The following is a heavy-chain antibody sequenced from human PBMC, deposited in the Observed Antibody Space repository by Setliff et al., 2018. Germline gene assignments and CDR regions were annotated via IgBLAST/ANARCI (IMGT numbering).Heavy chain of an antibody. J-gene: IGHJ4*02. Sequence: SETLSLTCTVSGDYISSQYWSWIRQPPGKGLEWIGYISNRGSTDYNPSLKSRVTISEDTSRSQFSLKLTSVTTADTAVYYCARGGGYYLDLWGRECWSPSPQ. CDR1: GDYISSQY. CDR3: ARGGGYYLDL. CDR2: ISNRGST. D-gene: IGHD3-10*01. V-gene: IGHV4-59*11.